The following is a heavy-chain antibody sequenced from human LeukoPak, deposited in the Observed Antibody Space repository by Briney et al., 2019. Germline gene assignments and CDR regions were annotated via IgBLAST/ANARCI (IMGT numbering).Heavy chain of an antibody. CDR3: ARGVPRYCRSPGRAAAEICGVY. CDR1: GYAFTSYG. Sequence: ASVKVSCKASGYAFTSYGINWVRQATGQGLEWMGWMNPNSGNTGYAQKFQGRVTMTRNTSIITAYMELSSLRSEDTAVYYCARGVPRYCRSPGRAAAEICGVYWGQGTLVTVSS. D-gene: IGHD2-2*01. CDR2: MNPNSGNT. J-gene: IGHJ4*02. V-gene: IGHV1-8*02.